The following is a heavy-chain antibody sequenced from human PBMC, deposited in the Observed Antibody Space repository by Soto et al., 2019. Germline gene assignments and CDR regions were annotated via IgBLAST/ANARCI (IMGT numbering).Heavy chain of an antibody. CDR1: GYTFTDYY. V-gene: IGHV1-2*02. Sequence: GASVKVSCKTSGYTFTDYYVHWVRQAPGQGPEWMGWINPNSGGTNLAQRFQGRVTMTRDTSINTAYMELSTLISDDTAIYYCARGNNYYDSSGMKWGQGTLVTVSS. CDR2: INPNSGGT. J-gene: IGHJ4*02. CDR3: ARGNNYYDSSGMK. D-gene: IGHD3-22*01.